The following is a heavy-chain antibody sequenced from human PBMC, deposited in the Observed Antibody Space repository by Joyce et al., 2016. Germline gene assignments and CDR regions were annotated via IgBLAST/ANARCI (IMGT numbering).Heavy chain of an antibody. J-gene: IGHJ4*02. CDR3: AREVITGTPTFDY. V-gene: IGHV4-38-2*02. Sequence: QVQLQESGPGLVKPSETLSLTCAVSGYSISSGYYWAWIRQPPGKGLEWLGSFRHSGRTNYHPSLKSRVTMSLDTSNNYVSLNLNSVTAADTAVYYCAREVITGTPTFDYWGQGMLVTVSS. CDR2: FRHSGRT. D-gene: IGHD1-20*01. CDR1: GYSISSGYY.